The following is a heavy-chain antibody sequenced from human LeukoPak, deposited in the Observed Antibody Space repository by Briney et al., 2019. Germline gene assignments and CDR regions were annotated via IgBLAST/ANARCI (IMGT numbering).Heavy chain of an antibody. V-gene: IGHV4-34*01. CDR3: ARFSGWLYYFDY. J-gene: IGHJ4*02. Sequence: SETLSLTCAVYGGSFSGYYWSWIRQPPGKGLEWIGEINHSGSTNYNPSLKSRVTISVDTSKNQFSLKLSSVTAADTAVYYCARFSGWLYYFDYWGQGTLVTVSS. CDR1: GGSFSGYY. D-gene: IGHD6-19*01. CDR2: INHSGST.